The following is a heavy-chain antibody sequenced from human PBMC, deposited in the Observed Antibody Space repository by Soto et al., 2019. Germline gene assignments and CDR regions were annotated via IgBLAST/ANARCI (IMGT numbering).Heavy chain of an antibody. CDR2: IYPSGGGT. V-gene: IGHV1-46*01. CDR3: AKDGSNWAFDY. Sequence: QVQLVQSGAEVKEPGASVKVSCKESGYTFTTYHLHWVRQAPGQGLEWMGIIYPSGGGTRYAQKFQGRLTMTRDTSTSTLYMELSSLRSEDTAVYYCAKDGSNWAFDYWGQGTLVTVSS. J-gene: IGHJ4*02. D-gene: IGHD6-13*01. CDR1: GYTFTTYH.